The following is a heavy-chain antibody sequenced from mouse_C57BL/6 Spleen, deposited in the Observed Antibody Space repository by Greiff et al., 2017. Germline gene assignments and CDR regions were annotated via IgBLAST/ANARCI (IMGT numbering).Heavy chain of an antibody. Sequence: VQLQQSGTVLARPGASVKMSCKTSGYTFTSYWMHWVKPRPGQGLEWIWAIYPGNSDTSYNQKFKGKAKLTAVTSASTAYIELSSLTNEDSAVYYCTRGITTVVAFDYWGQGTTLTVSS. CDR1: GYTFTSYW. CDR3: TRGITTVVAFDY. CDR2: IYPGNSDT. V-gene: IGHV1-5*01. D-gene: IGHD1-1*01. J-gene: IGHJ2*01.